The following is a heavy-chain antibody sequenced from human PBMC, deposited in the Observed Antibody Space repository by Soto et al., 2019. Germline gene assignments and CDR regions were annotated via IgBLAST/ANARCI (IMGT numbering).Heavy chain of an antibody. D-gene: IGHD3-22*01. CDR1: GGTFSSYA. CDR2: IIPIFGTA. Sequence: GASVKVSCKASGGTFSSYAISWVRQAPGQGLEWMGGIIPIFGTANYAQKFQGRVTITADESTSTAYMELSSLRSEDTTVYYCASGPGYYDSSGYLPDFDYWGQGTLVTVSS. V-gene: IGHV1-69*13. J-gene: IGHJ4*02. CDR3: ASGPGYYDSSGYLPDFDY.